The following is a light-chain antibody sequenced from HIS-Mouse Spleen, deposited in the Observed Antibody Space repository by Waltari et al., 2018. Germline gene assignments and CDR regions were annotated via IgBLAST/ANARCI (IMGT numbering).Light chain of an antibody. Sequence: QSALTQPPSASGSPGQSVTISCTGTSSDVGGYNYVSWYQQHPGKAPKLMVSEVSKRPSGVPDPFSGSKSGNTASLTVSGLQAEDEADYYCSSYAGSNNYVFGTGTKVTVL. CDR2: EVS. CDR3: SSYAGSNNYV. V-gene: IGLV2-8*01. J-gene: IGLJ1*01. CDR1: SSDVGGYNY.